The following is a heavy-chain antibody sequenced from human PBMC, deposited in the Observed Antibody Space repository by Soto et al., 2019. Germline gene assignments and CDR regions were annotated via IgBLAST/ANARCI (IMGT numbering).Heavy chain of an antibody. D-gene: IGHD6-19*01. CDR1: GYSFRSYG. J-gene: IGHJ5*02. CDR2: INPYNGNR. V-gene: IGHV1-18*01. Sequence: QVQLVQSGGELRKPGASVKVSCEASGYSFRSYGINWVRQAPGQGLEWMGWINPYNGNRNYAQKFEDRITMTTDTSTNTVYMELRSLRSDDTAVYDCARDRLRGYDSSGYYSWGQGTLVIVSS. CDR3: ARDRLRGYDSSGYYS.